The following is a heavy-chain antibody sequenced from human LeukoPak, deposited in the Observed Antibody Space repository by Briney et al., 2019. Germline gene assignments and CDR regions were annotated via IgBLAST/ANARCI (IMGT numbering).Heavy chain of an antibody. CDR2: FSGGAGGT. J-gene: IGHJ4*02. CDR1: GGSISSYY. V-gene: IGHV3-23*01. D-gene: IGHD3-22*01. Sequence: ETLSLTCTVSGGSISSYYWSWVRQAPGKGLEWVSGFSGGAGGTYYADSVKGRFTISRDNSKNTLYLQMDSLRAEDTGLYYCAKVRYYYDNSPSYYFDFWGQGTLVTVSS. CDR3: AKVRYYYDNSPSYYFDF.